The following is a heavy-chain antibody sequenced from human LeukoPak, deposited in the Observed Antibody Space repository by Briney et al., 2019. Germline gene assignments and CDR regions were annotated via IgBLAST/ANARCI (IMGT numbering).Heavy chain of an antibody. Sequence: GGSLRLSCAASGFTFSSYWMTWVRQAPGKGLEWVANIGEDGSEKYYVDSVKGRFTISRDNAKNSLYLQVNSLRAEDTAVYYCARVALIAVAIDYWGQGTLVTVSS. CDR2: IGEDGSEK. CDR1: GFTFSSYW. J-gene: IGHJ4*02. CDR3: ARVALIAVAIDY. D-gene: IGHD6-19*01. V-gene: IGHV3-7*01.